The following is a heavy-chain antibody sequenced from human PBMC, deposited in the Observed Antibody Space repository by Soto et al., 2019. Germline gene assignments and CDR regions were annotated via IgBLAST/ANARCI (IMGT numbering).Heavy chain of an antibody. D-gene: IGHD2-15*01. V-gene: IGHV4-59*01. Sequence: SETLSLTCTVSGGSISSYYWSWIRQPPGKGLEWIGYIYYSGSTNYNPSLKSRVTISVDTSKNQFSLKLSSVTAADTAVYYCARDEVVGSRRRWFDPWGQGTLVTVSS. CDR1: GGSISSYY. CDR3: ARDEVVGSRRRWFDP. J-gene: IGHJ5*02. CDR2: IYYSGST.